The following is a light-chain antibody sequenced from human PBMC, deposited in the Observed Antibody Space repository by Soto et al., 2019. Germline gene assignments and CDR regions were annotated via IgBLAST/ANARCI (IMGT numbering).Light chain of an antibody. CDR3: QSYDSSLSGSV. CDR2: GNS. Sequence: QSVLTQPPSVSGAPGQRVTISCPGSSPNIGAGYDVHWYQQLPGTAPKLLIYGNSNRPSGVPDRFSGSKSGTSASLAITGLQAEDEADYYCQSYDSSLSGSVFGGGTKVTVL. J-gene: IGLJ2*01. CDR1: SPNIGAGYD. V-gene: IGLV1-40*01.